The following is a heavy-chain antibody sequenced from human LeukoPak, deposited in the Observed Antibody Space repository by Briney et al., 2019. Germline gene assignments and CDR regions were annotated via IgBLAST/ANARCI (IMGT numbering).Heavy chain of an antibody. CDR1: GGSFSGYY. V-gene: IGHV4-34*01. CDR2: INHSGST. J-gene: IGHJ4*02. CDR3: AREWGYSGYGPRFDY. Sequence: NPSETLSLTCAVYGGSFSGYYWSWIRQPPGKGLEWIGEINHSGSTNYNPSLKSRVTISVDTSKNQFSLKLSSVTAADTAVYYCAREWGYSGYGPRFDYWGQGTLVTVSS. D-gene: IGHD5-12*01.